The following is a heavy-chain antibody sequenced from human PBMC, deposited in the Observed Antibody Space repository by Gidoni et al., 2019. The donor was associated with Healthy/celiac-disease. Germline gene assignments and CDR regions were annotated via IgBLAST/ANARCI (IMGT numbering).Heavy chain of an antibody. CDR1: GGSGSSGSYY. CDR2: IYYSGST. CDR3: ARAGEMATPGGPYYYYYMDV. J-gene: IGHJ6*03. Sequence: QVQLQESGPGLVKPSETLYLTCTVSGGSGSSGSYYWSWIRQPPGKGLEWIGYIYYSGSTNYNPSLQSRVTISVDTSKNQFSLKLSSVTAADTAVYYCARAGEMATPGGPYYYYYMDVWGKGTTVTVSS. V-gene: IGHV4-61*01. D-gene: IGHD3-16*01.